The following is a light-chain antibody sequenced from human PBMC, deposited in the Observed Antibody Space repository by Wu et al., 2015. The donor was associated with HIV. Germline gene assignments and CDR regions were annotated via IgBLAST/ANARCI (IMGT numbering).Light chain of an antibody. J-gene: IGKJ1*01. V-gene: IGKV3-20*01. CDR1: HSVDSS. CDR2: DAS. CDR3: QHYGSSQWT. Sequence: TQSPALLSLSPGETATLSCRASHSVDSSLAWYQQRPGQSPRLLIYDASKRATGTPARFRGSGSGTDFTLTISTLKSEDFAVYYCQHYGSSQWTFGQGTRVEI.